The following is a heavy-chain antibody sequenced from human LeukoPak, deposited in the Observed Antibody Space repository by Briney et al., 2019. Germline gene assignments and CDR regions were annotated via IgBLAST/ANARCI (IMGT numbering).Heavy chain of an antibody. CDR1: GYTFTSYG. V-gene: IGHV1-18*01. CDR2: ISAYNGNT. CDR3: ARGGGAAADYFYYYMDV. D-gene: IGHD6-13*01. J-gene: IGHJ6*03. Sequence: GASVKVSXKASGYTFTSYGITWVRQAPGQGLEWMGWISAYNGNTNYAQKLQGRVTMTTDISTSTAYMELRSLRSDDTAVYYCARGGGAAADYFYYYMDVWGKGITVTVSS.